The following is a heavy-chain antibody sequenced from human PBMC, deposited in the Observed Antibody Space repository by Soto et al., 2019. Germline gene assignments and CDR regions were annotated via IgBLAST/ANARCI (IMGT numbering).Heavy chain of an antibody. Sequence: QVQLVQSGAEVKKPGASVKVSCKASGYTFTSYGISWVRQAPGQGLEWMGWISAYNGNTNYVPKLQGRVTLTTAARPFPPYMELRSLSSDDTAVYYCAGVDYWDYGYWGQGTLFTVSS. D-gene: IGHD3-16*01. CDR3: AGVDYWDYGY. V-gene: IGHV1-18*01. CDR2: ISAYNGNT. CDR1: GYTFTSYG. J-gene: IGHJ4*02.